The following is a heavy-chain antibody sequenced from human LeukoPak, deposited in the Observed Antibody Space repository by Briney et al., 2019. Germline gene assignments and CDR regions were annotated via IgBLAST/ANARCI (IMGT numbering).Heavy chain of an antibody. D-gene: IGHD5-24*01. Sequence: PSETLSLTCTVSGGSISSYYWSWIRQPVGKGLEWIGRIYSSGRTEYNPSLKSRVTMSVDTSKNQFYLKLSSVTAADTALYYCARERQGWWLDSWGQGTLVTVSS. CDR3: ARERQGWWLDS. CDR2: IYSSGRT. CDR1: GGSISSYY. J-gene: IGHJ5*01. V-gene: IGHV4-4*07.